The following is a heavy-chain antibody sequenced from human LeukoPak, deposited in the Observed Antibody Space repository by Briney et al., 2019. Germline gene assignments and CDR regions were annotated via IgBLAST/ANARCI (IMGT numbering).Heavy chain of an antibody. CDR1: GFTFSDHA. Sequence: GSLRLSCTGFGFTFSDHAMRWVRQAPGKGLEWVGFIRSKGYGGTREYAASVKGRFTISRDDSTSIAYLQMNSLKTEDTAVYYCTRGPTQQWLYYGMDVWGQGTTVIVSS. CDR2: IRSKGYGGTR. V-gene: IGHV3-49*04. J-gene: IGHJ6*02. CDR3: TRGPTQQWLYYGMDV. D-gene: IGHD5-18*01.